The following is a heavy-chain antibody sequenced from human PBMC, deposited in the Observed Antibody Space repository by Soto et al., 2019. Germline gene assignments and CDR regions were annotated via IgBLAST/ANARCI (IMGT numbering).Heavy chain of an antibody. V-gene: IGHV3-11*01. D-gene: IGHD6-13*01. CDR2: ISSGGST. CDR3: AKENGYSSSWFEFDY. CDR1: GFSFSDYY. J-gene: IGHJ4*02. Sequence: PGGSLSLSCAASGFSFSDYYMSWIRQAPGKGLEWVSYISSGGSTYYADSVKGRFTISRDNSKNTLYLQMNSLRAEDTAVYYCAKENGYSSSWFEFDYWGQGTLVTVSS.